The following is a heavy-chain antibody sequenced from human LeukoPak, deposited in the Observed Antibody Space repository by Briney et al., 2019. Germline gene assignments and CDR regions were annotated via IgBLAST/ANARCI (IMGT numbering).Heavy chain of an antibody. J-gene: IGHJ4*02. CDR2: IRYDGSNK. V-gene: IGHV3-30*02. Sequence: GGSLRLSCAASGFTFSSYGMHWVRQAPGKGLEWVAFIRYDGSNKYYADSVKGRFTISRDNSKNTLYLQMNSLRAEDTAVYYCAKQYSNYFGGDYYFDYWGQGTLVTVSS. D-gene: IGHD4-11*01. CDR1: GFTFSSYG. CDR3: AKQYSNYFGGDYYFDY.